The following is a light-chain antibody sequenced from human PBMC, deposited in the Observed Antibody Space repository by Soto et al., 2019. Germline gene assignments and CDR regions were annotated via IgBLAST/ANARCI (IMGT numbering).Light chain of an antibody. Sequence: QSALTQPPSASGSPGQSVTISCTGTSSDVGGYNYVSWYQQYPGRAPKLMIYEVTKGPSGVPDRFSGSKSGNTASLTVSGLQAEDESDYYCSSYAASNNFDIVFGGGTQLTVL. CDR2: EVT. CDR1: SSDVGGYNY. V-gene: IGLV2-8*01. J-gene: IGLJ3*02. CDR3: SSYAASNNFDIV.